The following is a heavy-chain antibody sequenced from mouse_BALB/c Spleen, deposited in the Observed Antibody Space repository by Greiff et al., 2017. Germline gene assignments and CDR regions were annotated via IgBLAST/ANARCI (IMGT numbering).Heavy chain of an antibody. D-gene: IGHD1-1*01. Sequence: EVMLEESAGGLVKPGGSVKLSCAASGYTFSDYNMHWVRQRPEKRLEWVATISDGGSYTEYPDSVKGRITISRDNAKNNLYLQMSSLTSEDTAMYDCARCAYRSVYDGMDYWGQGTSVTVSS. V-gene: IGHV5-4*02. CDR3: ARCAYRSVYDGMDY. J-gene: IGHJ4*01. CDR2: ISDGGSYT. CDR1: GYTFSDYN.